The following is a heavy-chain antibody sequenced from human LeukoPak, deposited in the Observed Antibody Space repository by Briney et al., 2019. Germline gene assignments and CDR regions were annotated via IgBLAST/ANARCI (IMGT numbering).Heavy chain of an antibody. D-gene: IGHD6-19*01. CDR1: GFTFSSYG. CDR2: ISYDRSNK. CDR3: AKDQHVAGMPGQLDY. J-gene: IGHJ4*02. Sequence: GGSLRLSCAASGFTFSSYGMHWVRQAPGKGLEWVAVISYDRSNKYYADSVKGRFTISRDNSKNTLYLQMNSLRAEDTAVYYCAKDQHVAGMPGQLDYWGQGTLVTVSS. V-gene: IGHV3-30*18.